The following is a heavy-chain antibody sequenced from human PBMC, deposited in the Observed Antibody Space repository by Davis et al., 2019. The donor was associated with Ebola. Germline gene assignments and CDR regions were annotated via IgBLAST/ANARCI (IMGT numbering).Heavy chain of an antibody. V-gene: IGHV3-23*01. CDR3: AKSGLSFGVVKYHYGMDV. CDR2: ISGSGGST. CDR1: GFAFSSTW. J-gene: IGHJ6*02. Sequence: GESLKISCAASGFAFSSTWMSWVRQAPGKGLEWVSAISGSGGSTYYADSVKGRFTISRDNSKKTLYLQMNSLRAEDTAVYYCAKSGLSFGVVKYHYGMDVWGQGTTVTVSS. D-gene: IGHD3-3*01.